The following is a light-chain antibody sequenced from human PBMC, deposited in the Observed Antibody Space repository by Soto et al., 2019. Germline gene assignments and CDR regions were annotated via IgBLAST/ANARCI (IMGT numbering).Light chain of an antibody. Sequence: EIVLTQSPATLSLSPGERATLSCRASQSVSSYLAWYQQKPGQAPRLLIYDASNMATGIPARFSGSGSGTDFPRTISSLEPEDFAVYYCQQRSNWPPRITFGQGTRLEIK. CDR3: QQRSNWPPRIT. J-gene: IGKJ5*01. CDR2: DAS. V-gene: IGKV3-11*01. CDR1: QSVSSY.